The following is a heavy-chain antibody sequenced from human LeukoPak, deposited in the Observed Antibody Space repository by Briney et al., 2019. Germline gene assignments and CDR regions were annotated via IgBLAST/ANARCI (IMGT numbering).Heavy chain of an antibody. CDR1: GFTFSSYG. J-gene: IGHJ4*02. D-gene: IGHD3-10*01. V-gene: IGHV3-23*01. Sequence: GSLRLPCAASGFTFSSYGMSWVRQAPGKGLEWVSAISGSGGSTYYADSVKGRFTISRDNSKNTLYLQMNSLRAEDTAVYYCAKDQGLLWFGELSTSFDYWGQGTLVTVSS. CDR3: AKDQGLLWFGELSTSFDY. CDR2: ISGSGGST.